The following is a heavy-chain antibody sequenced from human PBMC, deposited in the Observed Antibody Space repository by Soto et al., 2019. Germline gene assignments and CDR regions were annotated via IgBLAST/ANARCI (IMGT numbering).Heavy chain of an antibody. CDR2: VFHTGTT. CDR3: ARSAGWYAIHA. CDR1: GDSVSSPYY. V-gene: IGHV4-4*02. J-gene: IGHJ5*02. Sequence: QVQLQESGPGLVKPSGTLSLTCAVSGDSVSSPYYWCWVRQSPGKGLEWIGEVFHTGTTSYNPSLMCRVTISMDKSINQFSLDLSSVTAADTAVYYCARSAGWYAIHAWGPGTLVIVSS. D-gene: IGHD6-19*01.